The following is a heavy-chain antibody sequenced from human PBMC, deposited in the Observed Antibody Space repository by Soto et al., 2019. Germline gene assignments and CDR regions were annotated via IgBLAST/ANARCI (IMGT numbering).Heavy chain of an antibody. V-gene: IGHV3-23*01. CDR1: GFTFSSYA. Sequence: EVQLLESGGGLVQPGGSLRLSCAASGFTFSSYAMSWVRQAPGKGLEWVSAISGSGGSTYYADSVKGRFTISRDNSKTTLYLQMNSLRAEDTAVYYCAKDPTMIVVVTLGYWGQGTLVTVSS. CDR3: AKDPTMIVVVTLGY. D-gene: IGHD3-22*01. J-gene: IGHJ4*02. CDR2: ISGSGGST.